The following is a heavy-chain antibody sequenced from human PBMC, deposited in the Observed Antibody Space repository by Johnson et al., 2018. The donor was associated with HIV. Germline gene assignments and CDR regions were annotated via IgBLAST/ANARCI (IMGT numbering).Heavy chain of an antibody. V-gene: IGHV3-43D*03. Sequence: VESGGGVVRPWGSLRLSCVASGFTFADFVMHWVRQAPGKGLEWVSLISWDGRSTYYADSVNGRFTLSRHNSKNSLYLQMNNLEDEDTALEYFAKPRHSGWYKEGAFHMWGQGTMVTVSS. D-gene: IGHD6-19*01. CDR3: AKPRHSGWYKEGAFHM. CDR2: ISWDGRST. CDR1: GFTFADFV. J-gene: IGHJ3*02.